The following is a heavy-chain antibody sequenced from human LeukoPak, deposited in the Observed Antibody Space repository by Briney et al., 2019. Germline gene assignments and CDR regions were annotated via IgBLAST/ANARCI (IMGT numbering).Heavy chain of an antibody. J-gene: IGHJ4*02. D-gene: IGHD3-10*01. CDR1: GFTFSSYS. Sequence: GGSLRLSCAASGFTFSSYSMNWVRQAPGKGLEWVSSISSSSSYIYYADSVKGRFTISRDNAKNSLYLQMSSLRAEDTAVYYCARIDYYGSGSYPEYYFDYWGQGTLVTVSS. CDR2: ISSSSSYI. CDR3: ARIDYYGSGSYPEYYFDY. V-gene: IGHV3-21*01.